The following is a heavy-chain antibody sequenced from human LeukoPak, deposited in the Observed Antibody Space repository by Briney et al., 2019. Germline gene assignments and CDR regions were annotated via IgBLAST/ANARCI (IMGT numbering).Heavy chain of an antibody. Sequence: GGSLRLSCAASGFTVSNNYMSWVRQAPGKGLEWVSVLYSGGSTYYADSVKGRFTISRDNSKNTLYLQMNSLRAEDTAVYYCASLGDYGSFDYWGQGTLVTVSS. CDR3: ASLGDYGSFDY. D-gene: IGHD4-17*01. CDR1: GFTVSNNY. V-gene: IGHV3-66*02. J-gene: IGHJ4*02. CDR2: LYSGGST.